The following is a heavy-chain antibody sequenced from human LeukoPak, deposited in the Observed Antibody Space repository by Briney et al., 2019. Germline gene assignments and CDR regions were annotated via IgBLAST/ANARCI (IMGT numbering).Heavy chain of an antibody. Sequence: ASVKVSCKASGYTFTSYGISWVRQAPGQGLEWMGWISAYNGNTNYAQKLQGRVTMTTDTSTSTAYMELRSLRSDDTAVYYCARAMVRGVIIGGLSLWGQGTLVTVSS. CDR2: ISAYNGNT. CDR3: ARAMVRGVIIGGLSL. V-gene: IGHV1-18*01. D-gene: IGHD3-10*01. CDR1: GYTFTSYG. J-gene: IGHJ4*02.